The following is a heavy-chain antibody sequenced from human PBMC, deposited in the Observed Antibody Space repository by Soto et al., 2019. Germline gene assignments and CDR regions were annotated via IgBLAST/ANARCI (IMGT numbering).Heavy chain of an antibody. Sequence: SQTLSLTCAISGDSVSSNNVAWNWVRQSPSRGLEWLGRTYYTSKWNYDYAASVKSRISVAPDTSKNQFSLQVNFVTPEDTAVYYCARGRNSAFDYWGQGTLVTVSS. J-gene: IGHJ4*02. CDR3: ARGRNSAFDY. D-gene: IGHD5-18*01. CDR2: TYYTSKWNY. CDR1: GDSVSSNNVA. V-gene: IGHV6-1*01.